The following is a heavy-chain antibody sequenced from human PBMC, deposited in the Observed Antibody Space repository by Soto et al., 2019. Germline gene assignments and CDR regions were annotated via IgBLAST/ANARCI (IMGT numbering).Heavy chain of an antibody. CDR2: IKIDASEK. J-gene: IGHJ4*01. V-gene: IGHV3-7*01. CDR3: ARDSGYCSGASVNHYLDY. D-gene: IGHD3-10*01. CDR1: GFTFGSYW. Sequence: PGGSLRLSCAASGFTFGSYWMSCVRQAPGKGLEWLATIKIDASEKKYVDSVKGRFTMSRDNAKNSLYLQMDSLRAEDTAVYYCARDSGYCSGASVNHYLDYWGHGTLVTVSS.